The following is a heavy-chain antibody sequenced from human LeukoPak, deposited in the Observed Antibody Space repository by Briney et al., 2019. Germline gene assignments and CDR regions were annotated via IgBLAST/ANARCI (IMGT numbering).Heavy chain of an antibody. V-gene: IGHV4-39*07. CDR3: ARATYYYDSSGYSTAFDI. D-gene: IGHD3-22*01. CDR2: IYTSGST. Sequence: SETLSLTCTVSGGSISSSSYYWGWIRQPPGKGLEWIGRIYTSGSTNYNPSLKSRVTMSVDTSKNQFSLKLSSVTAADTAVYYCARATYYYDSSGYSTAFDIWGQGTMVTVSS. J-gene: IGHJ3*02. CDR1: GGSISSSSYY.